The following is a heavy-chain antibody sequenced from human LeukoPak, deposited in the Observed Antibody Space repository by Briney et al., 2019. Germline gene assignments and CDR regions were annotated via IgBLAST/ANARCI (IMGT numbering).Heavy chain of an antibody. Sequence: GGSLRLSCAASGFTFSSYAMHWVRQAPGKGLEYVSAISSNGGSTYYANSVKGRFTISRDNSKNTLYLQMGSLRAEGMAVYYCARARGITGTTFYYGMDVWGQGTTVTVSS. J-gene: IGHJ6*02. CDR1: GFTFSSYA. CDR3: ARARGITGTTFYYGMDV. D-gene: IGHD1-7*01. V-gene: IGHV3-64*01. CDR2: ISSNGGST.